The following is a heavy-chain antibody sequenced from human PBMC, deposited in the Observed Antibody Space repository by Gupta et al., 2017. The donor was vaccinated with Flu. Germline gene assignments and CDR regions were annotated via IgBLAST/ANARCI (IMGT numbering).Heavy chain of an antibody. CDR2: IYYSGST. CDR3: ARVVMETVVTPSAFDI. D-gene: IGHD2-15*01. J-gene: IGHJ3*02. Sequence: QVQLQESGPGLVKPSETLSLTCTVSGGSISSYYWSWIRQPPGKGLEWIGYIYYSGSTNYNPSLKSRVTISVDTSKNQFSLKLSSVTAADTAVYYCARVVMETVVTPSAFDIWGQGTMVTVSS. V-gene: IGHV4-59*01. CDR1: GGSISSYY.